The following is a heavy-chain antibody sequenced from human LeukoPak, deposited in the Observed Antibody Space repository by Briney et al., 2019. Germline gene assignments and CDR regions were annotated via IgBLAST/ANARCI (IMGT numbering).Heavy chain of an antibody. CDR1: GATGSIYS. J-gene: IGHJ1*01. CDR3: ARGAYCGGDCYSLYFQH. Sequence: GASVKLSCNCSGATGSIYSISWLRQAPGQGLEWMGGIIPIFGTANHAQKFQGRVTITADESTSTAYMELSSLRSEDTAVYYCARGAYCGGDCYSLYFQHWGQGTLVTVSS. D-gene: IGHD2-21*02. V-gene: IGHV1-69*13. CDR2: IIPIFGTA.